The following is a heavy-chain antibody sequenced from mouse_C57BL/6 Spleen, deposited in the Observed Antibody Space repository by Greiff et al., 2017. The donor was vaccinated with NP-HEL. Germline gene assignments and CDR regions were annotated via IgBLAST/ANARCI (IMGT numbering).Heavy chain of an antibody. J-gene: IGHJ3*01. D-gene: IGHD2-4*01. CDR2: INPNNGGT. CDR1: GYTFTDYN. CDR3: ARYYDYDANFAY. Sequence: EVMLVESGPELVKPGASVKIPCKASGYTFTDYNMDWVKQSHGKSLEWIGDINPNNGGTIYNQKFKGKATLTVDKSSSTAYMELRSLTSEDTAVYYCARYYDYDANFAYWGQGTLVTVSA. V-gene: IGHV1-18*01.